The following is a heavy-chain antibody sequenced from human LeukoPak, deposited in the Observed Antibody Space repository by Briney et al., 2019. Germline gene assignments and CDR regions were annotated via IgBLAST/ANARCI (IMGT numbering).Heavy chain of an antibody. CDR1: GFTFSSYD. V-gene: IGHV3-23*01. CDR3: AKRYSSGWGDAFDI. CDR2: ISGSGGST. J-gene: IGHJ3*02. D-gene: IGHD6-19*01. Sequence: GGSLRLSCAASGFTFSSYDMRWVRQAPGKGLEWVSAISGSGGSTSYTDSVKGRFTISRDNSKNTLYLQMNSLRAEDTAVYYCAKRYSSGWGDAFDIWGQGTMVTVSS.